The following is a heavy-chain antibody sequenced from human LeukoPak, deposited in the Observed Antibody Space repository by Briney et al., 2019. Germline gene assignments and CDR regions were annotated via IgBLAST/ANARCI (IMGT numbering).Heavy chain of an antibody. CDR1: GVSISSYY. D-gene: IGHD2-2*01. CDR2: ISYSGST. V-gene: IGHV4-59*01. Sequence: PSETLSLTCTVSGVSISSYYGRWIRQPPGKGLECIGYISYSGSTNYNPSLKSRVTISVDTPNIQFSLKLSSVTAADTALYYCARIDTSWGTFADWGQGTLVTVSS. CDR3: ARIDTSWGTFAD. J-gene: IGHJ4*02.